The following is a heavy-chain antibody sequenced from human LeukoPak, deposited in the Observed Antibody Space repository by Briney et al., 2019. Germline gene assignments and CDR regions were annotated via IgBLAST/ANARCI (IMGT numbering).Heavy chain of an antibody. J-gene: IGHJ4*02. CDR3: ARYGVRGGVDY. Sequence: GGSLRLSCAASGLIFSNYWITWVRQAPGKGLEWVANIKGDESEKYYVDSVKGRFTIFRDNAKKSLYLQMNSLRAEDTAVYYCARYGVRGGVDYWGQGTLVTVSS. CDR2: IKGDESEK. CDR1: GLIFSNYW. V-gene: IGHV3-7*01. D-gene: IGHD3-16*01.